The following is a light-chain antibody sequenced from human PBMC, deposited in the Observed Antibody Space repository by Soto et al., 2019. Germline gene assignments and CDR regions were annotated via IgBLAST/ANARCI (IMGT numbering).Light chain of an antibody. Sequence: QSALTQSASVSGSPGQSITISCTGTSSDVGGYKFVSWYQQHPGKAPKLMIYEVNNRPSGVSNRFSGSKSGNTGSLTISGLQAEDEADYYCSSYISSNTLGFGGGTKVTVL. CDR1: SSDVGGYKF. V-gene: IGLV2-14*01. J-gene: IGLJ3*02. CDR3: SSYISSNTLG. CDR2: EVN.